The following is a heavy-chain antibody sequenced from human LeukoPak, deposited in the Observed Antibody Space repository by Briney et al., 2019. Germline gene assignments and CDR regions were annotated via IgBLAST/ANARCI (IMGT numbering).Heavy chain of an antibody. J-gene: IGHJ4*02. CDR2: LTGDGNT. D-gene: IGHD1-20*01. CDR3: AKVKWKLIGYFDY. Sequence: SGGSLRLSCAASEFTFSSYSMNWVRQAPGKGLEWVSVLTGDGNTYYADSVKGRFTNSRDDSKNTLFLQMNSLRAEDTAVYFCAKVKWKLIGYFDYWGQGTLVTVSS. CDR1: EFTFSSYS. V-gene: IGHV3-23*01.